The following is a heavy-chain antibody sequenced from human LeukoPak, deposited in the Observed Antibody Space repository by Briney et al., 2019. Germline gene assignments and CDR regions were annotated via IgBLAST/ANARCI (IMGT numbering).Heavy chain of an antibody. CDR2: ISGSGGST. Sequence: GGSLRLSCAASGFTFSSYAMSWVRLAPGKGLEWVSAISGSGGSTYYADSVKGRFTISRDNSKNTLYLQMNSLRAEDTAVYYCAKAFYSSGWLFDYWGQGTLVTVSS. J-gene: IGHJ4*02. V-gene: IGHV3-23*01. CDR3: AKAFYSSGWLFDY. D-gene: IGHD6-19*01. CDR1: GFTFSSYA.